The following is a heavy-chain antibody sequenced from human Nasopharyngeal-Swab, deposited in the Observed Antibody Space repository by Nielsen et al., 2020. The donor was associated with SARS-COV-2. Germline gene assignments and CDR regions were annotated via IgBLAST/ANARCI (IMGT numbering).Heavy chain of an antibody. V-gene: IGHV3-9*01. Sequence: SLKISCAASGFTFDDYAMHWVRQAPGKGPEWVSGINWNSGNKGYADSVKGRFTISRDNAKNSVYLEMTSLRAEDTALYYCAKGLEDWGQGTLVTVSS. CDR2: INWNSGNK. J-gene: IGHJ4*02. CDR3: AKGLED. CDR1: GFTFDDYA. D-gene: IGHD1-1*01.